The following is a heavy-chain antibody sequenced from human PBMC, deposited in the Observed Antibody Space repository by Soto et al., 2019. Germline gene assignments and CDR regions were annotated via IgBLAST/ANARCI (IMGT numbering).Heavy chain of an antibody. V-gene: IGHV3-15*07. Sequence: GGSLRLSCAASGFTFTNAWMNWVRQAPGKGLELVGRIKSTIDGGTTDYAAPVKGRFTISRDDSKNTLYLQMNSLKTENTAVYYCTTNAAVASLTTFDYWGQGTLVTVPQ. D-gene: IGHD6-19*01. CDR1: GFTFTNAW. CDR2: IKSTIDGGTT. CDR3: TTNAAVASLTTFDY. J-gene: IGHJ4*01.